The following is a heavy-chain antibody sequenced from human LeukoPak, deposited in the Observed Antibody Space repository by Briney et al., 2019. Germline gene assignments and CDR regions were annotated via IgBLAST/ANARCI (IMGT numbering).Heavy chain of an antibody. CDR3: ARGPRPLYYYDSSGWDAFDI. Sequence: SETLSLTCAVYGGSFSGYYWSWIRQPPGKGLEWIGEINHSGSTNYNPSLKSRVTISVDTSKSQFSLKLSSVTAADTAVYYCARGPRPLYYYDSSGWDAFDIWGQGTMVTVSS. D-gene: IGHD3-22*01. CDR1: GGSFSGYY. CDR2: INHSGST. J-gene: IGHJ3*02. V-gene: IGHV4-34*01.